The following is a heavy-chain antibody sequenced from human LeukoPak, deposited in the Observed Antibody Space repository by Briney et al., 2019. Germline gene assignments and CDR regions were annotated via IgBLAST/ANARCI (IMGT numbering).Heavy chain of an antibody. J-gene: IGHJ4*02. V-gene: IGHV3-23*01. CDR1: GFTFSSNA. CDR3: AKDAVAPGSGGDYFDY. CDR2: ITGNGGST. Sequence: GGSLRLSCAASGFTFSSNAMSGVRQAPGKGLEWVSVITGNGGSTYYAASVKGRFTISRDNSKNALSLQMNSLRAEDTAVYYCAKDAVAPGSGGDYFDYWGQGTLVTVSS. D-gene: IGHD3-10*01.